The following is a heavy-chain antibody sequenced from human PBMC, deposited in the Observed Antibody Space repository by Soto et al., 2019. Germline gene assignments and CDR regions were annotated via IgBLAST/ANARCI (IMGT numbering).Heavy chain of an antibody. CDR3: ARGKGMEENYYYYGLDI. Sequence: GASVKVSCKASGYTFTSYAMPWVRQAPGQRLEWMVCINAGNGNTKYSQEFQGRVTITRDTSASTAYMELSSLRSEDTAVYYCARGKGMEENYYYYGLDIWGQGTTVTVSS. D-gene: IGHD1-1*01. J-gene: IGHJ6*02. V-gene: IGHV1-3*01. CDR1: GYTFTSYA. CDR2: INAGNGNT.